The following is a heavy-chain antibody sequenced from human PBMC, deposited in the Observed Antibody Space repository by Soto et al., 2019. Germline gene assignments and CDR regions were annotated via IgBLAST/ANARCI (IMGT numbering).Heavy chain of an antibody. Sequence: QLQLQESGPGLVKPSETLSLTCTVSGGSISSSSYYWGWIRQPPGKGLEWIGSIYYSGSTYYNPSLKSRVTISVDTSKNQFSLKLSSVTAADTAVYYCARLRTTVTTPDYWGQGTLVTVSS. CDR3: ARLRTTVTTPDY. CDR2: IYYSGST. V-gene: IGHV4-39*01. D-gene: IGHD4-17*01. J-gene: IGHJ4*02. CDR1: GGSISSSSYY.